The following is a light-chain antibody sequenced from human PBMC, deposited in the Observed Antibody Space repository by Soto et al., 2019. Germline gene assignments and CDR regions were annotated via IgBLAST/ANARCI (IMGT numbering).Light chain of an antibody. CDR3: QQYEDLPLT. CDR1: QDISNY. V-gene: IGKV1-33*01. J-gene: IGKJ4*01. CDR2: DAS. Sequence: DIQMTQYPSSLSASVGDRVTITCQAKQDISNYLDWNQQKPGKAPKILIFDASNVETGVPSRFSGSVSGTDFTFTIHSLQPEDAATYYCQQYEDLPLTFGGGTKVGIK.